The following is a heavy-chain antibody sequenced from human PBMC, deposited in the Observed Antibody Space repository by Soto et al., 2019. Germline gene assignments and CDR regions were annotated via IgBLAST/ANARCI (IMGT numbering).Heavy chain of an antibody. Sequence: QVQLQQWGAGLLKPSETLSLTCAVYGGSFSGYYWSWIRQPPGKGLEWIGEINHSGSTNYNPSLKSRVTISVDTSKNQFSLKLSSVTAADTAVYYCARGVRHDYVWGSYRYSSNPSHLFDYWGQGTLVTVSS. V-gene: IGHV4-34*01. CDR2: INHSGST. CDR3: ARGVRHDYVWGSYRYSSNPSHLFDY. CDR1: GGSFSGYY. D-gene: IGHD3-16*02. J-gene: IGHJ4*02.